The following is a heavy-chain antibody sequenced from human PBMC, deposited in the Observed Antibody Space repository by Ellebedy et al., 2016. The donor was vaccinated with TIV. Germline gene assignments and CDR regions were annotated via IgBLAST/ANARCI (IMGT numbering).Heavy chain of an antibody. CDR2: INPSGGST. D-gene: IGHD5-24*01. Sequence: ASVKVSXXASGYTFTSYYMHWVRQAPGQGLEWMGIINPSGGSTSYAQKFQGRVTMTRDTSTSTVYMELSSLRSEDTAVYYCARNPSQYTPQRDEYGMDVWGQGTTVTVSS. CDR1: GYTFTSYY. J-gene: IGHJ6*02. V-gene: IGHV1-46*01. CDR3: ARNPSQYTPQRDEYGMDV.